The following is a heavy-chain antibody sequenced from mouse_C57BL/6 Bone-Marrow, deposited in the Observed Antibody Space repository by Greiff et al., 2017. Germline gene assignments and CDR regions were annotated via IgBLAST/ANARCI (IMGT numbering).Heavy chain of an antibody. CDR3: ARGGYSPWFAY. CDR1: GYAFSSYW. D-gene: IGHD2-12*01. J-gene: IGHJ3*01. CDR2: IYPGDGDT. V-gene: IGHV1-80*01. Sequence: QVQLKESGAELVKPGASVKISCKASGYAFSSYWMNWVKQRPGKGLEWIGQIYPGDGDTNYNGKFKGKATLTADKSSSTAYMQLSSLTSEDSAVYFCARGGYSPWFAYGGQGTLVTVSA.